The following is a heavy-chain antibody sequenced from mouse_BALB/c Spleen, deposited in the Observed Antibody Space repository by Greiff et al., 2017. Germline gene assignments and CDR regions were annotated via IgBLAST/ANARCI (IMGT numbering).Heavy chain of an antibody. J-gene: IGHJ4*01. CDR3: ARLKMDAMDY. V-gene: IGHV5-17*02. D-gene: IGHD1-3*01. CDR2: ISSGSSTI. Sequence: EVKLVESGGGLVQPGGSRKLSCAASGFTFSSFGMHWVRQAPEKGLEWVAYISSGSSTIYYADTVKGRFTISRDNPKNTLFLQMTSLRSKDTAMYYCARLKMDAMDYWGQGTSVTVSS. CDR1: GFTFSSFG.